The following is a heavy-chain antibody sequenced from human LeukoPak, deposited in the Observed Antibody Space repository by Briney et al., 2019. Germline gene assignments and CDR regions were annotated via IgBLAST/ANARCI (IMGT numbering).Heavy chain of an antibody. CDR1: GFTFSNYA. V-gene: IGHV3-23*01. CDR3: AKDLALYSGPYSGSFYSPIDC. CDR2: ISGSTGNT. D-gene: IGHD1-26*01. Sequence: PGXXLRLSCAASGFTFSNYAMSWVRQAPGKGLEWGSSISGSTGNTYYADSVKGRFTIYRDNSKNMLYLQMSSLRAEDTAVYYCAKDLALYSGPYSGSFYSPIDCWGQGTLVTVSS. J-gene: IGHJ4*02.